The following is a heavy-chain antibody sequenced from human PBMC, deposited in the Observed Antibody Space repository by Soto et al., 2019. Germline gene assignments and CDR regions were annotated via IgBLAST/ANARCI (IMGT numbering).Heavy chain of an antibody. V-gene: IGHV1-2*04. CDR3: ARGYGSSWLYYCYGMEV. CDR2: INPNSGGT. D-gene: IGHD6-13*01. Sequence: ASVKVSCKASGYTFTGYYMHWVRQAPGQGLEWMGWINPNSGGTNYAQKFQGWVTMTRDTSISTAYMELSRLRSGDTAVYYCARGYGSSWLYYCYGMEVWGQGTTVTVSS. CDR1: GYTFTGYY. J-gene: IGHJ6*02.